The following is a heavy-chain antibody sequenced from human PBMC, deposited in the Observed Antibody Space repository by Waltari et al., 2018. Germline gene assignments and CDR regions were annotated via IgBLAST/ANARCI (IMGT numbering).Heavy chain of an antibody. CDR1: GSSISSSSYY. Sequence: LQMQESGPGLVKPSETLYLTCNVTGSSISSSSYYWGWNRQPPRKGLEWIGSIYYSGSTYYNPSLKSRVTISVDTSKNQFSLKLSSVTAADTAVYYCARRIGYFDWLLSAAFDIWGQGTMVTVSS. CDR3: ARRIGYFDWLLSAAFDI. D-gene: IGHD3-9*01. V-gene: IGHV4-39*01. CDR2: IYYSGST. J-gene: IGHJ3*02.